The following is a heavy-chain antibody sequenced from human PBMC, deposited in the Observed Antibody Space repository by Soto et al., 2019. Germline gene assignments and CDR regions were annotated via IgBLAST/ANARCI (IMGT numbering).Heavy chain of an antibody. CDR2: INHRGSL. CDR1: GVYMTVGDQY. J-gene: IGHJ6*02. Sequence: TPTKPLTGTFAGVYMTVGDQYWTWINHRPGEGLEWFGYINHRGSLYYNPSLKSRVSISVVTSKNQFSLKLSSVTAADTSVYYCARELPQGQGCNMNVWGQRTTV. V-gene: IGHV4-31*02. CDR3: ARELPQGQGCNMNV.